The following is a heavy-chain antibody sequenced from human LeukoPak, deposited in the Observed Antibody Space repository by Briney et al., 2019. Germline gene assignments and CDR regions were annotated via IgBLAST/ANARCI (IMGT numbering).Heavy chain of an antibody. CDR1: GFTFSSYS. V-gene: IGHV3-21*01. CDR3: ARDYDILTGPDLHAFDI. D-gene: IGHD3-9*01. J-gene: IGHJ3*02. CDR2: ICSSSSYT. Sequence: GGSLRLSCAASGFTFSSYSMNWVRQAPGKGLEWVSSICSSSSYTYYADSVKGRFTISRDNAKNSLYLQMNSLRAEDTAVYYCARDYDILTGPDLHAFDIWGQGTMVTVSS.